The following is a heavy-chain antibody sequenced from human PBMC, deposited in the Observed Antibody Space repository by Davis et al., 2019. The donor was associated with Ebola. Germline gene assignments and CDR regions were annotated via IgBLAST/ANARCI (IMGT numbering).Heavy chain of an antibody. CDR1: GFTFSSYA. CDR3: AKDRSPGIAVAGYFDY. Sequence: GESLKISCAGSGFTFSSYAMSWVRQAPGKGLEWVSVISGSGGSTYYADSVKGRFTTSRDNSKNTLYLQMNTLRAEDTAVYYCAKDRSPGIAVAGYFDYWGQGTLVTVSS. V-gene: IGHV3-23*01. J-gene: IGHJ4*02. CDR2: ISGSGGST. D-gene: IGHD6-19*01.